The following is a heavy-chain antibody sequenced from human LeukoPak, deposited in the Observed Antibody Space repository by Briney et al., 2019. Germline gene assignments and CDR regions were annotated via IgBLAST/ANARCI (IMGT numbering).Heavy chain of an antibody. Sequence: PSETLSLTCTVSGGSISSYYWSWIRQPPGKGLEWIGYIYYSGSTNYNPSLKSRVTISVDTSKNQFSLKLSSVTAADTAVYYCARTPGIAVAGSPGYYYYYGMDVWGQGTTVTVSS. D-gene: IGHD6-19*01. CDR1: GGSISSYY. CDR3: ARTPGIAVAGSPGYYYYYGMDV. CDR2: IYYSGST. V-gene: IGHV4-59*01. J-gene: IGHJ6*02.